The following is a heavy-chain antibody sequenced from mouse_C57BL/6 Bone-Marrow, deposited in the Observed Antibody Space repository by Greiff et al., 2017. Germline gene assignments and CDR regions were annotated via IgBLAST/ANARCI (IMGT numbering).Heavy chain of an antibody. J-gene: IGHJ3*01. CDR1: GYTFTSYW. V-gene: IGHV1-69*01. Sequence: VQLQQPGAELVMPGASVKLSCKASGYTFTSYWMHWAKQRPGQGLEWIGEIDPSDSYTNYNQKFKGKSTLTVDKSSSTAYMQLSSLTSEDSAVYYCANLLAYWGQGTLVTVSA. CDR2: IDPSDSYT. CDR3: ANLLAY.